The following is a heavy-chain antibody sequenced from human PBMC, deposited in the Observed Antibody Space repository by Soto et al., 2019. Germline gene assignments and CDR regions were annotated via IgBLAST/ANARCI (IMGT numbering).Heavy chain of an antibody. CDR3: AKGRSPLGYCTNGVCQPHFDY. CDR1: GYTFTSYG. CDR2: ISAYNGNT. J-gene: IGHJ4*02. Sequence: ASVKVSCKASGYTFTSYGISWVRQAPGQGLEWMGWISAYNGNTNYAQKLQGRVTMTTDTFTCTAYMELRSLRFDDTAVYYCAKGRSPLGYCTNGVCQPHFDYWGQGTLVTVSS. D-gene: IGHD2-8*01. V-gene: IGHV1-18*01.